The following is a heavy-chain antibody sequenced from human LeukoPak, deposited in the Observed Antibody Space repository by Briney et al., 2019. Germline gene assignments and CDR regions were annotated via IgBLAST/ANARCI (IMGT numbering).Heavy chain of an antibody. D-gene: IGHD4/OR15-4a*01. V-gene: IGHV7-4-1*01. CDR3: ARRSMVQHLDV. Sequence: ASVKVSCKASGYTFTDHAINWVRQAPGQGLEYMGWVNTNTGNPTYAQAFTGRIVFSLDTSVSTAYLQIGSLEADDTAVYFCARRSMVQHLDVWGKGTAVAVSS. J-gene: IGHJ6*04. CDR2: VNTNTGNP. CDR1: GYTFTDHA.